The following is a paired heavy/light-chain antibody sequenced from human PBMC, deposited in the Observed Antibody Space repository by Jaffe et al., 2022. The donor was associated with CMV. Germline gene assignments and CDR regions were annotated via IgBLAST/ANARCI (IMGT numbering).Heavy chain of an antibody. CDR1: GFTFSSYA. CDR3: AKVLGTVRGVIIGYYYYMDV. D-gene: IGHD3-10*01. V-gene: IGHV3-23*04. CDR2: ISGSGGST. Sequence: EVQLVESGGGLVQPGGSLRLSCAASGFTFSSYAMSWVRQAPGKGLEWVSAISGSGGSTYYADSVKGRFTISRDNSKNTLYLQMNSLRAEDTAVYYCAKVLGTVRGVIIGYYYYMDVWGKGTTVTVSS. J-gene: IGHJ6*03.
Light chain of an antibody. CDR2: GNS. J-gene: IGLJ3*02. CDR3: QSYDSSLRGV. V-gene: IGLV1-40*01. Sequence: QSVLTQPPSVSGAPGQRVTISCTGSSSNIGAGYDVHWYQQLPGTAPKLLIYGNSNRPSGVPDRFSGSKSGTSASLAITGLQAEDEADYYCQSYDSSLRGVFGGGTKLTVL. CDR1: SSNIGAGYD.